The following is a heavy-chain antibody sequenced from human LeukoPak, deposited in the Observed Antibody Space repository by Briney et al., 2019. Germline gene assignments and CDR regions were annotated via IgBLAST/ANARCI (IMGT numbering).Heavy chain of an antibody. CDR1: GYTLTELS. V-gene: IGHV1-24*01. CDR2: FDPEDGET. J-gene: IGHJ6*02. Sequence: ASVKVSCKVSGYTLTELSMHWVRQAPGKRLEWMGGFDPEDGETIYAQKFQGRVTMTEDTSTDTAYMELSSLRSEDTAVYYCATDPVVAVAGTYYYGMDVWGQGTTVIVSS. CDR3: ATDPVVAVAGTYYYGMDV. D-gene: IGHD6-19*01.